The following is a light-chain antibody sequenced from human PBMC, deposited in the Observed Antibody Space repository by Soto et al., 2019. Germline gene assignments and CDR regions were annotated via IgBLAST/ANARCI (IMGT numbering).Light chain of an antibody. Sequence: EIVLTQSPATLSLSPGQIATLSCRASQSVSSYLAWYPQKPGQAPRLLIYDASNRATGIPARFSGSGSGTDFTLAISSLEPEDFAVYYCQQRSNWLFGGGTKVEIK. V-gene: IGKV3-11*01. CDR1: QSVSSY. J-gene: IGKJ4*01. CDR2: DAS. CDR3: QQRSNWL.